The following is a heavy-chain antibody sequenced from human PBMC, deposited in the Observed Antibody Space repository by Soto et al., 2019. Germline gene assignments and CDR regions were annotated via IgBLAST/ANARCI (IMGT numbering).Heavy chain of an antibody. V-gene: IGHV3-13*04. J-gene: IGHJ4*02. Sequence: PWVSLRLSCSASGFTFSSYDMHWVRQGTGKGLEWVSAIGTTGDTYYAGSVKGRFTISRENAKNSLYLQMNSLRAGDTAIYFCARAIGPTLFDYWGQGTLVTVSS. D-gene: IGHD3-22*01. CDR1: GFTFSSYD. CDR3: ARAIGPTLFDY. CDR2: IGTTGDT.